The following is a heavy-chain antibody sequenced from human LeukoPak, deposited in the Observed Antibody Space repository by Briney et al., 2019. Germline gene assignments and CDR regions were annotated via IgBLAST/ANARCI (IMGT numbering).Heavy chain of an antibody. CDR1: GGSISSSNW. D-gene: IGHD2-2*01. Sequence: PSETLSLTCAVSGGSISSSNWWSWVRQPPGKGLEWIGEINHSGRTNYNPSLKSRVTISVDTSKNQFSLKLSSVTAADTAVYYCARQRGDCSSTSCYVDYWGQGTLVTVSS. J-gene: IGHJ4*02. CDR2: INHSGRT. CDR3: ARQRGDCSSTSCYVDY. V-gene: IGHV4-4*02.